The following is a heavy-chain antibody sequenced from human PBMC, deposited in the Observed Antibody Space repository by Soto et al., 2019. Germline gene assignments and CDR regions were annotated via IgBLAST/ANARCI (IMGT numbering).Heavy chain of an antibody. CDR3: ARDLGLERWLQSPFDY. CDR1: GGTFSSYA. CDR2: IIPIFGTA. Sequence: QVQPVQSGAEVKKPGSSVKVSCKASGGTFSSYAISWVRQAPGQGLEWMGGIIPIFGTANYAQKFQGRVTITADESTSTAYMELSSLRSEDTAVYYCARDLGLERWLQSPFDYWGQGTLVTVSS. J-gene: IGHJ4*02. D-gene: IGHD5-12*01. V-gene: IGHV1-69*01.